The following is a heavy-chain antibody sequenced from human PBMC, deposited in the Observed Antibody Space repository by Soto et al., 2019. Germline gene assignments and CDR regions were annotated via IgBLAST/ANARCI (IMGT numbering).Heavy chain of an antibody. CDR1: GFTFSSYA. CDR2: ISYDGSNK. CDR3: ARARDTAMVWDYYYYYGMDV. V-gene: IGHV3-30-3*01. Sequence: QVQLVESGGGVVQPGRSLRLSCAASGFTFSSYAMHWVRQAPGKGLEWVAVISYDGSNKYYADSVKGRFTISRDNSKNTLYLQMNSLRAEDTAVYYCARARDTAMVWDYYYYYGMDVWGQGTTVTVSS. D-gene: IGHD5-18*01. J-gene: IGHJ6*02.